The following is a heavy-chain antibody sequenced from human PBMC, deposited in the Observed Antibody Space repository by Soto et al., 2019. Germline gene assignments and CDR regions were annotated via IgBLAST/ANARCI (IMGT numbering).Heavy chain of an antibody. D-gene: IGHD6-6*01. CDR3: AILPGGTAPRPDY. J-gene: IGHJ4*02. V-gene: IGHV3-23*01. Sequence: GGSLRLSCVASGFNFSDNAMSWVRKAPGKGLQWVSTISGSGEKTYYADSVKGRFTISSDRSKNTLYLQMDTLRADDTAVYYCAILPGGTAPRPDYWGQGTMVTVSS. CDR1: GFNFSDNA. CDR2: ISGSGEKT.